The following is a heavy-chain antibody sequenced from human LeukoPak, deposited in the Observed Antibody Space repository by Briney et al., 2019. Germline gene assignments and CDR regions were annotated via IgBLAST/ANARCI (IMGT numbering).Heavy chain of an antibody. CDR3: ARAYTYGPFDY. Sequence: ASVKVSCKASGYIFTGYYMHWVRQAPGQGLEWMGWINPSSGSTNYAQKFQGSVALTRDTSITTLFMDLSRLRSDDTAVYYCARAYTYGPFDYWGQGTLVTVSS. J-gene: IGHJ4*02. CDR1: GYIFTGYY. CDR2: INPSSGST. V-gene: IGHV1-2*04. D-gene: IGHD5-18*01.